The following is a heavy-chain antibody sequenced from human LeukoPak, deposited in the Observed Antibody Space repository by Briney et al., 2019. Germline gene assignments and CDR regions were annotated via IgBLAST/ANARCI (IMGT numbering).Heavy chain of an antibody. J-gene: IGHJ5*02. Sequence: PSETLSLTCTVSGDSISSYYWSWIRQPPGKGLEWIGYIYYSGGTNYNPSLKSRVTISVDMSKNQFSLKLSSVTAADTAVYYCARHMVRGSWFDPWGQGTLVTVSS. CDR3: ARHMVRGSWFDP. CDR1: GDSISSYY. D-gene: IGHD3-10*01. CDR2: IYYSGGT. V-gene: IGHV4-59*01.